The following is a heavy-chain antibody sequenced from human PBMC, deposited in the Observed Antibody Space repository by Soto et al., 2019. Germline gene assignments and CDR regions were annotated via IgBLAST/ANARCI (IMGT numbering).Heavy chain of an antibody. J-gene: IGHJ4*02. D-gene: IGHD3-22*01. CDR3: ARGEKNYYDSSGYYDFDY. CDR1: GGTFSSYA. Sequence: QVQLVQSGAEVKKPGSSVKVSCKASGGTFSSYAISWVRQAPGQGLEWMGGIIPIFGTENYAQKFQGRVTITADESTRTAYMELSSLRSEDTAVYYCARGEKNYYDSSGYYDFDYWGQGTLVTVSS. V-gene: IGHV1-69*01. CDR2: IIPIFGTE.